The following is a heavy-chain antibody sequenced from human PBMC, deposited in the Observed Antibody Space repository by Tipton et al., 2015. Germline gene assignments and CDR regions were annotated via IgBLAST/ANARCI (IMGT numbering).Heavy chain of an antibody. Sequence: TLSLTCNVSGGSISSYFWSWIRQSPGMGLEWIGYVYFTGTTNYNPSFKSRVTISVDTSKTQFPLKMSSVTASDTAVYYCARARGRHGGLFDSWGQGILVTVSS. CDR2: VYFTGTT. J-gene: IGHJ4*02. CDR3: ARARGRHGGLFDS. V-gene: IGHV4-59*01. D-gene: IGHD4-23*01. CDR1: GGSISSYF.